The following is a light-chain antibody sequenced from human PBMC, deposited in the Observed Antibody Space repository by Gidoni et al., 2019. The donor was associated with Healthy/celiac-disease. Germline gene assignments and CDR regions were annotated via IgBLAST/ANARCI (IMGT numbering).Light chain of an antibody. Sequence: SVSVALGQTVRITCQGDSLRSYYASWYQQKPGQPPVLVIYGKNTRPSGIPDRFSGASSGNTASLTITGAQAEDEADYYCNSRDRSGKHPVVFGGGTKLTVI. CDR2: GKN. V-gene: IGLV3-19*01. CDR1: SLRSYY. J-gene: IGLJ2*01. CDR3: NSRDRSGKHPVV.